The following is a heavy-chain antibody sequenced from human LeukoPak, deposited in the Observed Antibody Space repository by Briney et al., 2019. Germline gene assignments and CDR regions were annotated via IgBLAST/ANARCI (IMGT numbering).Heavy chain of an antibody. D-gene: IGHD6-19*01. CDR1: GGSISSSNW. Sequence: PSETLSLTCAVSGGSISSSNWWSWVRPPPGKGPEWIGEIYHSGSTNYNPSLKSRVTISVDKSKNQFSLKLSSVTAADTAVDYFATRNSSGWYFDYWGQGTLVTVSS. J-gene: IGHJ4*02. CDR3: ATRNSSGWYFDY. V-gene: IGHV4-4*02. CDR2: IYHSGST.